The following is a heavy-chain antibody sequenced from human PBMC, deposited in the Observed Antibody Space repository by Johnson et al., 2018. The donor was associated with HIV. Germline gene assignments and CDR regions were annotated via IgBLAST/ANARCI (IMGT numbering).Heavy chain of an antibody. CDR3: ARDRSSGYSVTFDI. CDR1: GFTFSSYA. V-gene: IGHV3-48*04. J-gene: IGHJ3*02. CDR2: ISSSGSTI. Sequence: VQLVESGGGVVQPGRSLRLSCAASGFTFSSYAMHWVRQAPGKGLEWVSYISSSGSTIYYADAVKGRFTISRDNGKNSLYLQMNSLRAEDTAVYYCARDRSSGYSVTFDIWGQGTMVTVSS. D-gene: IGHD3-22*01.